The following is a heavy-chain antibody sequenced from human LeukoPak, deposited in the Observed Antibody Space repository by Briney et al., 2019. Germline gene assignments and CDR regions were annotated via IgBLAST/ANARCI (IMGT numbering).Heavy chain of an antibody. Sequence: PGGSLRLSCAASGFTFSSYSMNWVRQAPGKGLEWVSSISSSSSYIYYADSVKGRFTISRDNAKNSLYLQMNSLRAEDTAVYYCARDAYCSSTSCPGEYNWFDPWGQGTLVTVSS. D-gene: IGHD2-2*01. V-gene: IGHV3-21*01. CDR3: ARDAYCSSTSCPGEYNWFDP. CDR2: ISSSSSYI. CDR1: GFTFSSYS. J-gene: IGHJ5*02.